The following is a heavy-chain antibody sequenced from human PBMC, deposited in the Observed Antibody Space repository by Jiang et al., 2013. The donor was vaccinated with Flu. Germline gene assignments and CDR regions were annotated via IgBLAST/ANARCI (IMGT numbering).Heavy chain of an antibody. CDR3: ARAISVYRGMDV. Sequence: GAEVKKPGASVKVSCKASGYTFTSYAMHWVRQAPGQRLEWMGWINPSGGSTSYAQKFQGRVTMTRDTSTSTVYMELSSLRSEDTAVYYCARAISVYRGMDVWGQGPRSPSP. CDR1: GYTFTSYA. D-gene: IGHD1-14*01. V-gene: IGHV1-46*03. CDR2: INPSGGST. J-gene: IGHJ6*02.